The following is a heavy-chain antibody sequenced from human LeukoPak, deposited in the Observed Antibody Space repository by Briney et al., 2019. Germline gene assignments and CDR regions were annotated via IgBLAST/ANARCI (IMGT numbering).Heavy chain of an antibody. V-gene: IGHV3-7*03. CDR1: GFTFSSYW. J-gene: IGHJ4*02. Sequence: GGSLRLSCAASGFTFSSYWMSWVRQAPGKGLEWVANIKQDGSEKYYVDSVKGRFTISRDNAKNSLYLQMNSLRAEDTAVYYCARDGEYYYGSGNSYYFDYWGQGTLVTVSS. D-gene: IGHD3-10*01. CDR3: ARDGEYYYGSGNSYYFDY. CDR2: IKQDGSEK.